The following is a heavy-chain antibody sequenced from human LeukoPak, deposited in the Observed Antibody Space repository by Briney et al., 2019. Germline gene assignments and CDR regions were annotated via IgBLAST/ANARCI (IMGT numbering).Heavy chain of an antibody. J-gene: IGHJ4*02. CDR3: AKDGGRYCSGGSCPGQGPHYFDY. D-gene: IGHD2-15*01. Sequence: GGSLILSCAASGFTFSSYGMHWVRQAPGKGLEWVAFIRYDGSNKYYADTVKGRFTISRDNSKNTLYLQMNSLRAEDTAVYYCAKDGGRYCSGGSCPGQGPHYFDYWGQGTLVTVSS. CDR2: IRYDGSNK. CDR1: GFTFSSYG. V-gene: IGHV3-30*02.